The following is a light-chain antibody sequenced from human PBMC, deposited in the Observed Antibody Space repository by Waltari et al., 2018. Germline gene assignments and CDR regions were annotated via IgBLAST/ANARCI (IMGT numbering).Light chain of an antibody. CDR2: GAS. CDR1: QSVRSSY. J-gene: IGKJ2*02. Sequence: EIVLTQSPGTLSLSPGERATLPCRPSQSVRSSYLAWYQHKPGQAPRLLIYGASSRATGIADRFSGSGSGTDFNLTISRLEPEDFAVYYCQQYGNSPRTFGQGTRLEIK. CDR3: QQYGNSPRT. V-gene: IGKV3-20*01.